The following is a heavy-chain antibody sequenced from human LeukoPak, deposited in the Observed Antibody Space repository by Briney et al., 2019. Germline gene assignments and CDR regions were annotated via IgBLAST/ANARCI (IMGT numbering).Heavy chain of an antibody. CDR3: ATAGQWRFDS. V-gene: IGHV3-74*01. Sequence: GGSLRLSCAASGFTFSSYWMHWVRQAPGKGLVWVSRLSPDGGTIDYSDSVRGRFTISRDNAKDTLYLQMNSLRVDDTAVYYCATAGQWRFDSWGLGTLVSVSS. J-gene: IGHJ4*02. CDR2: LSPDGGTI. D-gene: IGHD6-19*01. CDR1: GFTFSSYW.